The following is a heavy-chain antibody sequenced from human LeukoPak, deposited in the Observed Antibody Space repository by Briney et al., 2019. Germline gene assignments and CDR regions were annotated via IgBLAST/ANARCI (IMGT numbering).Heavy chain of an antibody. D-gene: IGHD3-3*01. J-gene: IGHJ4*02. Sequence: ASVTVSCKASGYTFTNYGISWVRQAPGQGLEWMGWISAYSGNTNYAQNLQGRVTMTTDTSTSTAYMELRSLRSDDTAVYYCARAPDDYDFWTGPFDYWGRGTLVTVSS. V-gene: IGHV1-18*01. CDR3: ARAPDDYDFWTGPFDY. CDR2: ISAYSGNT. CDR1: GYTFTNYG.